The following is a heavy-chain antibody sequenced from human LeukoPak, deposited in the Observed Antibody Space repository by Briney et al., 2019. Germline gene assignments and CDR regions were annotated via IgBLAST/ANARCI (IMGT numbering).Heavy chain of an antibody. V-gene: IGHV3-48*01. CDR1: GFTFSTYS. CDR2: ISSGGDTI. Sequence: PGGSLRLSCAASGFTFSTYSMNWVRQAPGKGLEWVSYISSGGDTIYYADSVKGRCTISRDDAQRSLYLQMNRLRVVLTAVYYCARDRYGDYAYDYWGQGTLVTVSS. J-gene: IGHJ4*02. CDR3: ARDRYGDYAYDY. D-gene: IGHD4-17*01.